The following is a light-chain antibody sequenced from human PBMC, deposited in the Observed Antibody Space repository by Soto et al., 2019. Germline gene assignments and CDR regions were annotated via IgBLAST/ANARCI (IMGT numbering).Light chain of an antibody. V-gene: IGKV1-5*01. Sequence: DIQMTQSPPTLSASVGDRVTMTCRASQSMSTWLAWYQQKPGKAPKLLIHGASSLESGGPSRFSGSGSGTEFTLTISSLQPDDFATYYCQQYNGFSLTFGGGTKVEIK. J-gene: IGKJ4*01. CDR1: QSMSTW. CDR2: GAS. CDR3: QQYNGFSLT.